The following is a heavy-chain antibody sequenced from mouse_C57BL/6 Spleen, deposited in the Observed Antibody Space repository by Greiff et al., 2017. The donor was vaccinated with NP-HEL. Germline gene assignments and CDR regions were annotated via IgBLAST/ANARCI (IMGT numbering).Heavy chain of an antibody. CDR1: GFTFSSYA. Sequence: EVQLVESGGGLVKPGGSLKLSCAASGFTFSSYAMSWVRQTPEKRLEWVATISDGGSYTYYPDNVKGRFTISRDNAKNNLYLQMSHLKSEDTAMYYCAAYVLFAYWGQRTLVT. J-gene: IGHJ3*01. V-gene: IGHV5-4*01. CDR3: AAYVLFAY. CDR2: ISDGGSYT.